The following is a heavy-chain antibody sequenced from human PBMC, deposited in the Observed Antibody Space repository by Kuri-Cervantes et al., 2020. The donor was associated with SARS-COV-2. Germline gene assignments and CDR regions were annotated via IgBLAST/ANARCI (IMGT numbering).Heavy chain of an antibody. V-gene: IGHV1-46*01. Sequence: ASVKVSCKASGYTFTSYYMHWVRQAPGQGLEWMGIINPSGGSTSYAQKFQGRVTMTRDTSTSTVYMELSSLRSEDTAVYYCARDLWSEQLWSPMGYYYGMDVWGQGTTVTVSS. CDR3: ARDLWSEQLWSPMGYYYGMDV. CDR2: INPSGGST. CDR1: GYTFTSYY. J-gene: IGHJ6*02. D-gene: IGHD5-18*01.